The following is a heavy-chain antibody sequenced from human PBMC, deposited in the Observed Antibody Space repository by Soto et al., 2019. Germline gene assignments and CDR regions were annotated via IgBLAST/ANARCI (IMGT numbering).Heavy chain of an antibody. V-gene: IGHV3-23*01. CDR1: GFTFSSYG. CDR3: AKGLGPAADYGLDV. CDR2: NSGSGHDT. J-gene: IGHJ6*02. D-gene: IGHD2-2*01. Sequence: EVQLLESGGGLVQPGGSLRLSCAASGFTFSSYGMTWVRQAPGKGLEWVSANSGSGHDTYYADSVKGRFTISRDNSKNTVYLQMNSLRAEDTAVFYCAKGLGPAADYGLDVWGQGTTVTVSS.